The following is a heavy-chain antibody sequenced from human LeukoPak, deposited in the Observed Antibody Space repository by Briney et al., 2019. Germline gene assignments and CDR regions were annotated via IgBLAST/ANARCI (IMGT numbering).Heavy chain of an antibody. CDR1: GYTFTGYY. Sequence: ASVKVSCKASGYTFTGYYMHWVRQAPGQGLEWMGWIDPNSGGTNYAQKFQGRVTMTRDTSISTAYMELSRLRSDDTAVYYCARAGRRIQLWLKLSSDFDYWGQGTPVTVSS. V-gene: IGHV1-2*02. J-gene: IGHJ4*02. D-gene: IGHD5-18*01. CDR2: IDPNSGGT. CDR3: ARAGRRIQLWLKLSSDFDY.